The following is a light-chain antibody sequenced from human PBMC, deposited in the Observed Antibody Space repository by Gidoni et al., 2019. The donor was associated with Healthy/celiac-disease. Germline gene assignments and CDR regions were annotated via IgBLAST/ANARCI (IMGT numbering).Light chain of an antibody. J-gene: IGKJ4*01. V-gene: IGKV3-11*01. CDR3: QQRSNWPEGLT. CDR2: DAS. Sequence: EIVFTHSPATLSLSPGERATLSCRASQSVSSYLAWYQQKPGQAPRLLIYDASNRATGIPARFSGSGSGTDFTLTISSLEPEDFAVYYCQQRSNWPEGLTFGGGTKVEIK. CDR1: QSVSSY.